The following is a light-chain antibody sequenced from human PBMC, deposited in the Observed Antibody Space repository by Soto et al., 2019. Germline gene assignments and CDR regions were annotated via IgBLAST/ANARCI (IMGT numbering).Light chain of an antibody. V-gene: IGLV1-44*01. CDR1: SSNIGNNI. Sequence: QSVLTQPPSASGTPGQRVTISCSGRSSNIGNNIINWYQQLPGTAPKVVIYSNNHRPSGVPDRFSGSKSGTSASRAISGLQSEDEADYYCAAWDDSLWGVVFGGGTKLTVL. J-gene: IGLJ2*01. CDR3: AAWDDSLWGVV. CDR2: SNN.